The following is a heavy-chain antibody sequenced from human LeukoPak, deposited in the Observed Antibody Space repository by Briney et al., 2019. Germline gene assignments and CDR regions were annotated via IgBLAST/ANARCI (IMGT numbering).Heavy chain of an antibody. D-gene: IGHD4-23*01. J-gene: IGHJ4*02. CDR3: AIAQIPTEVTPVDYFDY. CDR2: IIPILGIA. V-gene: IGHV1-69*04. Sequence: AASVTVSCKGSGGTFSSYAISWVRQAPGQGLEWMGRIIPILGIANYAQKFQGRVTITADKSTSTAYMELSSLRSEDTAVYYCAIAQIPTEVTPVDYFDYWGQGTLVTVSS. CDR1: GGTFSSYA.